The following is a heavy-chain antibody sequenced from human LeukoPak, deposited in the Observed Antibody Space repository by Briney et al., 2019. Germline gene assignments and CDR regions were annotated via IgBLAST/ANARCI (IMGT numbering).Heavy chain of an antibody. CDR2: IRFDGTIK. Sequence: GGSLRLSCAASGYTFSSYGMHWVRQAPGKGLERVAFIRFDGTIKDYADSVKGRFTISRDNSKNTLYLQMNSLRAEDTAVYYCAIASYSSSPMSYWGQGTLVTVSS. V-gene: IGHV3-30*02. D-gene: IGHD6-13*01. CDR3: AIASYSSSPMSY. CDR1: GYTFSSYG. J-gene: IGHJ4*02.